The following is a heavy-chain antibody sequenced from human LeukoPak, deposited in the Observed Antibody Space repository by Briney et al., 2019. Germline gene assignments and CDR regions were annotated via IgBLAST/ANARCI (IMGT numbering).Heavy chain of an antibody. V-gene: IGHV3-66*01. CDR1: GFTVSSNY. D-gene: IGHD3-22*01. Sequence: PGGSPRLSCAASGFTVSSNYMSWVRQAPGKGLEWVSVIYSGGNTYYADSVQGRFTMSRENPKNTLYLQMNSLRAEDTAVYYCARAHDRGYYYGFDYWGQGTLVTVSS. J-gene: IGHJ4*02. CDR3: ARAHDRGYYYGFDY. CDR2: IYSGGNT.